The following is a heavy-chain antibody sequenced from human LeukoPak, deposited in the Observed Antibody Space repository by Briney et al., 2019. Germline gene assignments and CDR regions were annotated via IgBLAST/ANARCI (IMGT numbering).Heavy chain of an antibody. CDR2: IYPGDSDT. J-gene: IGHJ4*02. V-gene: IGHV5-51*01. CDR1: GYRFTSYW. D-gene: IGHD1-26*01. CDR3: ASAYSGSYFQFDQ. Sequence: GESLKISCKGSGYRFTSYWIGWVRQMPGKGLEWMGIIYPGDSDTRYSPPFKGQATISADKSISTAYLQWSSLKASDTAMYYCASAYSGSYFQFDQWGQGTLVTVSS.